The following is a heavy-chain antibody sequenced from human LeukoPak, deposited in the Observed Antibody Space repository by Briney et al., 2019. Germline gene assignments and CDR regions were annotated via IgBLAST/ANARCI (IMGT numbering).Heavy chain of an antibody. D-gene: IGHD6-13*01. Sequence: GGSLRLSCAASGFTFSSYAMHWVRQAPGKGLEWVAVISCDGSNNYYADSVKGRFTISRDNSKNTLYLQMNSLRAEDTAVYYCASPIAAAGTVAYYYYMDVWGKGTTVTVSS. CDR1: GFTFSSYA. J-gene: IGHJ6*03. CDR2: ISCDGSNN. CDR3: ASPIAAAGTVAYYYYMDV. V-gene: IGHV3-30*04.